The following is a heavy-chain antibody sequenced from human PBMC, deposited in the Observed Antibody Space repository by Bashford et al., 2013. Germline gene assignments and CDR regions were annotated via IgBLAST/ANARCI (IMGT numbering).Heavy chain of an antibody. CDR2: ISSSSGYI. Sequence: VRQAPGKGLEWVSSISSSSGYIYYAYSVKGRFTISRDNSENTLYLQMNSLRAEDTAVYYCAKFSSMTPMPPDYWGQGTLVTVSS. D-gene: IGHD2-2*01. CDR3: AKFSSMTPMPPDY. J-gene: IGHJ4*02. V-gene: IGHV3-23*01.